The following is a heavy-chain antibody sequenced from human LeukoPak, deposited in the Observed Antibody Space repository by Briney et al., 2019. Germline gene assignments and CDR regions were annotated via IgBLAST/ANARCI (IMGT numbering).Heavy chain of an antibody. CDR1: GFTVSSYY. CDR2: ISYDGSNR. V-gene: IGHV3-30-3*01. Sequence: PGGSLRLSCAASGFTVSSYYMSWVRQAPGKGLEWVAVISYDGSNRYYADSVKGRFTIPRDNSKNTLYLQMNSLRAEDTAVYYCARVLTGSWDWFDPWGQGTLVTVSS. J-gene: IGHJ5*02. D-gene: IGHD2-8*02. CDR3: ARVLTGSWDWFDP.